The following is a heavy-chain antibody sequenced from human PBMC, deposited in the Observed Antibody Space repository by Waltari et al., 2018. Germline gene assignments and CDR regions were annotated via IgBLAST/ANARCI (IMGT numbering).Heavy chain of an antibody. D-gene: IGHD7-27*01. V-gene: IGHV4-30-4*08. J-gene: IGHJ4*02. Sequence: QVQLQESGPGLVMPSQTLSLTCSVSGGSVNNEDSHWSWIRQPPEKGLEWMGYISYSAGTTYNPSLKSRVTISIDTSTTQFSLKLDSVTAADTAVYFCARAVTGTSNYDHWGQGTLVTVSS. CDR3: ARAVTGTSNYDH. CDR2: ISYSAGT. CDR1: GGSVNNEDSH.